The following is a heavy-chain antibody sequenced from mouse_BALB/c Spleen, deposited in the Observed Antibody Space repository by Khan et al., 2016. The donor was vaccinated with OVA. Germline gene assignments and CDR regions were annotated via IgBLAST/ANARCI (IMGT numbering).Heavy chain of an antibody. V-gene: IGHV1-18*01. J-gene: IGHJ3*01. D-gene: IGHD1-1*01. CDR1: GYSFTDYT. CDR3: ARGNYYGSNSWFAY. Sequence: VHVKQSRPELVKPGASMKISCKASGYSFTDYTMNWVKQSHGKNLEWIGLINPYNGFTTYNQKFKGKATLTVHKSSSTPYMELLSLTSEDSAVYYCARGNYYGSNSWFAYWGQGTLVTVSA. CDR2: INPYNGFT.